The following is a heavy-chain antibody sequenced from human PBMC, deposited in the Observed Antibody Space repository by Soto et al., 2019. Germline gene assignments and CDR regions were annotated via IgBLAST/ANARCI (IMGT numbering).Heavy chain of an antibody. CDR2: IHPSGGGT. D-gene: IGHD2-21*02. CDR1: GYTFNTYY. J-gene: IGHJ4*02. Sequence: QVQLVQSGAEVRKPGASVKVSCKPSGYTFNTYYLHWLRQAPGQALEWMGVIHPSGGGTTHAQKFRGRVTVTRDTSTTTVFMELSSLRSDDTAVYYCARGGHIAVVTASFDYWGQGTLVTVSS. CDR3: ARGGHIAVVTASFDY. V-gene: IGHV1-46*02.